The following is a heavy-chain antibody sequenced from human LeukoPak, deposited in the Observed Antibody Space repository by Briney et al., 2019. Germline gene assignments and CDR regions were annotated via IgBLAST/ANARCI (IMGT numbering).Heavy chain of an antibody. CDR2: INPSGGST. Sequence: ASVKVSCKASGYSFTSYYILWVRQAPGQGLEWMGFINPSGGSTSYPQMFQGRVTMTRDTSTSTVYMELSSLRSEDTAVYYCARAGTAMDYFDYWGQGTLVTVSS. V-gene: IGHV1-46*01. J-gene: IGHJ4*02. D-gene: IGHD5-18*01. CDR1: GYSFTSYY. CDR3: ARAGTAMDYFDY.